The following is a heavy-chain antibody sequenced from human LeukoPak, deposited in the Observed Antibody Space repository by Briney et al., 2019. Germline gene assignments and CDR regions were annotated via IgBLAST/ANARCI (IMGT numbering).Heavy chain of an antibody. CDR1: GGSISSSSYY. CDR2: VYYSGST. V-gene: IGHV4-39*01. D-gene: IGHD3-3*01. J-gene: IGHJ4*02. Sequence: SETLSLTCTVSGGSISSSSYYWGWIRQPPGKGLEWIVSVYYSGSTYYNPSLKSRVTMSVDTSKNQFSLKLSSVTAADTAVYYCARHLDYDFWSGYLFWGQGTLVTVSS. CDR3: ARHLDYDFWSGYLF.